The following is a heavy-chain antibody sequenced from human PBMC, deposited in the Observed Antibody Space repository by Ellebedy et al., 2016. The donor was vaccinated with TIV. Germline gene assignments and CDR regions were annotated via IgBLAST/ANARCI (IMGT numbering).Heavy chain of an antibody. CDR1: GGSISSYY. Sequence: MPSETLSLTCTVSGGSISSYYWSWIRQPPGKGLEWIGYIYYSGSTNYNPSLKSRVTISVDTSKNQFSLKLSSETAADTAVYYCARSISRGWFDPWGQGTLVTVSS. CDR2: IYYSGST. D-gene: IGHD5-24*01. J-gene: IGHJ5*02. CDR3: ARSISRGWFDP. V-gene: IGHV4-59*01.